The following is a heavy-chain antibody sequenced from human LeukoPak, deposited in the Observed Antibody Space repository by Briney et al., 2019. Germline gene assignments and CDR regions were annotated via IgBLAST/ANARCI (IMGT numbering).Heavy chain of an antibody. CDR1: GFTFSSYA. V-gene: IGHV3-23*01. CDR2: ISGSGGST. CDR3: AKDFSDSSYCGGDCYPRAFDI. J-gene: IGHJ3*02. Sequence: GGSLRLSCAASGFTFSSYAMSWVRQAPGKGLEWVSAISGSGGSTYYADSVKGRFTISRDNSKNTLYLQMNSLRAEDTAVYYCAKDFSDSSYCGGDCYPRAFDIWGQGTMVTVSS. D-gene: IGHD2-21*02.